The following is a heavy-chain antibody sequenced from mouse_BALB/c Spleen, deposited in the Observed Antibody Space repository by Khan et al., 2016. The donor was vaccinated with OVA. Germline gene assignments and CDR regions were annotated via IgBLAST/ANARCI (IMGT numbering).Heavy chain of an antibody. CDR2: INPSSNYT. J-gene: IGHJ4*01. Sequence: QVQLQQSGAELARPGASVKMSCRASGYTFSTYTMHWVKQRPGQGLEWIGYINPSSNYTNYSQKFKDKATLSADKSSSKAYMQLTSLPSDASALFYCARSWDFYYPPYPMDYWGQGTSVTVSS. V-gene: IGHV1-4*01. CDR1: GYTFSTYT. D-gene: IGHD2-1*01. CDR3: ARSWDFYYPPYPMDY.